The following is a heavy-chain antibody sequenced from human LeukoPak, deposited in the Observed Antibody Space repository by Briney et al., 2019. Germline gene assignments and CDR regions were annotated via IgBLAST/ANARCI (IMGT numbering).Heavy chain of an antibody. CDR2: ISGSGGGT. V-gene: IGHV3-23*01. Sequence: GGSLRHSCAASGFTFSSYAMSWVRQAPRKGLAWVSAISGSGGGTYYADSVKGRFTISRDNSKNTLYLQMNSLRAEDTAVYYCAKALDNVLMVYATYDYWGQGTLVTVSS. J-gene: IGHJ4*02. D-gene: IGHD2-8*01. CDR1: GFTFSSYA. CDR3: AKALDNVLMVYATYDY.